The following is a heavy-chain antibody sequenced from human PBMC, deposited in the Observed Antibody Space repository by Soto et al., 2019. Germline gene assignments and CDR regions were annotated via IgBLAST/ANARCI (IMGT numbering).Heavy chain of an antibody. CDR1: GFTFRSYS. CDR2: ISSSNRTI. D-gene: IGHD2-15*01. V-gene: IGHV3-48*02. J-gene: IGHJ6*02. CDR3: AREGWPLLQTGMDV. Sequence: EVQLVESGGGLKQPGGSLRLSCAASGFTFRSYSMNWVRQAPRKGLEWVSYISSSNRTINYADSVKGRFIISRDNAKNSLYLQMHSLRDEDTAVYYCAREGWPLLQTGMDVWGQGTTVTVSS.